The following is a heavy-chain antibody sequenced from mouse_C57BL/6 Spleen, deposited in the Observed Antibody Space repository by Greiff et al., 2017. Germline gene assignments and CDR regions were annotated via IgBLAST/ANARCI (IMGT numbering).Heavy chain of an antibody. CDR3: ARLGGNYRYAMDY. CDR1: GYTFTSYW. Sequence: QVQLQQPGAELVMPGASVKLSCKASGYTFTSYWMPWVQQRPGQGLEWIGEIDPSDSYTNYNQKFKGKSTLTVDKSSSTAYMQLSSLTSEDSAVYYCARLGGNYRYAMDYWGQGTSVTVSS. CDR2: IDPSDSYT. V-gene: IGHV1-69*01. J-gene: IGHJ4*01. D-gene: IGHD2-1*01.